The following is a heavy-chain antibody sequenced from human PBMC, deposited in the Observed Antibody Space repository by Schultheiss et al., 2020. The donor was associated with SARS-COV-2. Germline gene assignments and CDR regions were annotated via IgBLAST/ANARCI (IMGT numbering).Heavy chain of an antibody. CDR2: IYYSGST. V-gene: IGHV4-59*01. D-gene: IGHD6-13*01. CDR3: ARVPYGYSSSWGWYFDL. CDR1: GGSISSYY. Sequence: SETLSLTCTVSGGSISSYYWSWIRQPPGKGLEWIGYIYYSGSTYYNPSLKSRVTISVDRSKNQFSLNLSSVTAADTAVYYCARVPYGYSSSWGWYFDLWGRGTLVTVSS. J-gene: IGHJ2*01.